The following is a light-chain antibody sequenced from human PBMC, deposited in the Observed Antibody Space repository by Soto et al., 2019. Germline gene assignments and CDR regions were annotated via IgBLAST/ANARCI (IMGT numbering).Light chain of an antibody. V-gene: IGKV3-11*01. CDR3: QQRSNWPPYT. Sequence: EIVLTQSPATLSLSPGERATLSCRASQSVSSYLAWYQQKPGQAPRLLIYDASNRATGIPARFSGSGSGTDFTLTISSXXXXXXXXYYCQQRSNWPPYTFGQGTXXEIK. CDR1: QSVSSY. CDR2: DAS. J-gene: IGKJ2*01.